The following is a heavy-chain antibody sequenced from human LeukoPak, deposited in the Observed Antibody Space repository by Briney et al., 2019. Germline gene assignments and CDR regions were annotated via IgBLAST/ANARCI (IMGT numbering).Heavy chain of an antibody. CDR1: GFTFSSYA. CDR2: ISGSGTGT. J-gene: IGHJ4*02. D-gene: IGHD2-2*01. V-gene: IGHV3-23*01. CDR3: AKAYCSTASCAVDY. Sequence: GGSLRLSCAASGFTFSSYAMHWVRQAPGKGLDWVSGISGSGTGTYYADSVKGRFTISRDNSKNTLYLQVNSLRAEDTAVYYCAKAYCSTASCAVDYWGQGTLVTVSS.